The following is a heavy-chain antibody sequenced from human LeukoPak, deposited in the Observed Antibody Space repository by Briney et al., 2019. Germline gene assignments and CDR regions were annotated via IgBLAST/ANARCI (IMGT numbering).Heavy chain of an antibody. V-gene: IGHV3-23*01. J-gene: IGHJ4*02. CDR2: ISGSGGST. Sequence: PGGSLRLSCAASGFTFSNYAMSWVRQAPGKGLEWVSVISGSGGSTYYADSVKGRFTISRDNSKNTLYLQMNSLRAEDTAVYYCAIDYASDMATAPFDYWGQGTLVTVSS. CDR1: GFTFSNYA. D-gene: IGHD5-24*01. CDR3: AIDYASDMATAPFDY.